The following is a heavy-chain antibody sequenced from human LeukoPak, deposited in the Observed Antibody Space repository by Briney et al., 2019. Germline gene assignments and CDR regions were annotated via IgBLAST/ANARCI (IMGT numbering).Heavy chain of an antibody. J-gene: IGHJ5*02. Sequence: SKTLSLTCAVYGGSFSGYYWSWIRQPPGKGLEWIGEINHSGSTNYNPSLKSRVTISVDTSKNQFSLKLSSVTAADTAVYYCARASGVDWFDPWGQGTLVTVSS. CDR1: GGSFSGYY. D-gene: IGHD1-26*01. CDR2: INHSGST. CDR3: ARASGVDWFDP. V-gene: IGHV4-34*01.